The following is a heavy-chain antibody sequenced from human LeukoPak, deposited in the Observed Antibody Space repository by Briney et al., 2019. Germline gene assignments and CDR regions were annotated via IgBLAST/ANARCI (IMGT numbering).Heavy chain of an antibody. J-gene: IGHJ6*02. Sequence: ASVKVSCKASGYTFTGYAMHWVRQAPGQRLEWMGWINAGNGNTKYSQKFQGRVTITRDTSASTAHMELSSLVSEDTAVYYCAREDYLELQNYYYYYGMDVWGQGTTVTVSS. CDR3: AREDYLELQNYYYYYGMDV. V-gene: IGHV1-3*01. CDR1: GYTFTGYA. CDR2: INAGNGNT. D-gene: IGHD1-7*01.